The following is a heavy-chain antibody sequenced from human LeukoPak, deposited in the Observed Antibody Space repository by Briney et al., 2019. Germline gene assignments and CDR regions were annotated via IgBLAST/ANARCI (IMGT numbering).Heavy chain of an antibody. D-gene: IGHD1/OR15-1a*01. CDR1: GGSLISYY. J-gene: IGHJ3*02. Sequence: SETLSLTCTVSGGSLISYYWSWIRQPPGKGLEWIGYIYYSGRTSYNPSLTSRVTISVDTSNNQFSQKLDSMTAADTAVYFCARHGGTVAINDAFDIWGQGTMVTVSS. V-gene: IGHV4-59*08. CDR3: ARHGGTVAINDAFDI. CDR2: IYYSGRT.